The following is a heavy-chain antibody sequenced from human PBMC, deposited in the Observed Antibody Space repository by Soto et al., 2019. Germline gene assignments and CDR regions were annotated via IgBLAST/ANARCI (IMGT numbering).Heavy chain of an antibody. J-gene: IGHJ5*02. CDR3: ARGPSNWNYDPIPNWFDP. CDR2: TYYRSKWYN. Sequence: PSQTLSLTCAISGDSVSSNSAAWNWIRQSPSRGLEWLGRTYYRSKWYNDYAVSVKSRITINPDTSKNQFSLKLNTVTPEDTAVYYCARGPSNWNYDPIPNWFDPWGQGTLVTVSS. CDR1: GDSVSSNSAA. D-gene: IGHD1-7*01. V-gene: IGHV6-1*01.